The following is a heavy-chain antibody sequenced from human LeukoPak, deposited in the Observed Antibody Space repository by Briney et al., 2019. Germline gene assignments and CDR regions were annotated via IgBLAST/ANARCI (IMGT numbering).Heavy chain of an antibody. D-gene: IGHD2-8*02. V-gene: IGHV4-39*01. Sequence: PSETLSLTCTVSGGFIGRCTYYWGWIRQPPGKGLEWIGNIHYSGSSYYNPSLKSRVTISVDTSKNQCSLKQSSAPAADTAVYYCARQGYSSGHYYFDHWGQGTLVTVSS. CDR2: IHYSGSS. CDR3: ARQGYSSGHYYFDH. J-gene: IGHJ4*02. CDR1: GGFIGRCTYY.